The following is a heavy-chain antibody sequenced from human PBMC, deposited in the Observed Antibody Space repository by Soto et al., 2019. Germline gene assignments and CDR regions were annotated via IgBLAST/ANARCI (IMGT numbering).Heavy chain of an antibody. CDR1: GFTFSAFS. J-gene: IGHJ3*02. CDR2: ITGTSSPI. CDR3: ARDTRISHSFDI. Sequence: PGGSLRLSCAASGFTFSAFSINWVRQAPGKGLEWVSYITGTSSPIYYADSVKGRFTVSRDNAKNSVYLQMSSLRDEDTAVYYCARDTRISHSFDIWGPGTKVTVSS. V-gene: IGHV3-48*02.